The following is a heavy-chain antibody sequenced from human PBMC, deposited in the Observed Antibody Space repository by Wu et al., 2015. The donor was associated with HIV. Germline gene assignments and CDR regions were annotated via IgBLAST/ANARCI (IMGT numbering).Heavy chain of an antibody. V-gene: IGHV1-69*05. CDR2: INPLFGTT. J-gene: IGHJ6*02. CDR3: ARNTASVATSLYNLGV. CDR1: GYTFTSYA. Sequence: QVQLVQSGAEVKKPGASVKVSCKASGYTFTSYAVSWVRQAPEQGLEWMGGINPLFGTTKYAQKFQGRVTITTDEAKTIAYMELSSLRSEDTAVYYCARNTASVATSLYNLGVWGQGTRVTVSS. D-gene: IGHD3-16*02.